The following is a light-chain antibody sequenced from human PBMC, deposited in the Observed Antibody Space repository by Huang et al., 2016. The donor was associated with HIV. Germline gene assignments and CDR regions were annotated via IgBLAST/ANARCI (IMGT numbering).Light chain of an antibody. J-gene: IGKJ2*01. Sequence: DIVMTQSPDSLAVSLGDRTTIKCKSSQSVLYNSGIKNYLAWYQQKPGQPPKLLIYWASTRESGVPDRFSGSGSGTDFTLTISSLQAEDVAVYYCQQYYSIPYTFGQGTTLEIK. CDR2: WAS. CDR1: QSVLYNSGIKNY. CDR3: QQYYSIPYT. V-gene: IGKV4-1*01.